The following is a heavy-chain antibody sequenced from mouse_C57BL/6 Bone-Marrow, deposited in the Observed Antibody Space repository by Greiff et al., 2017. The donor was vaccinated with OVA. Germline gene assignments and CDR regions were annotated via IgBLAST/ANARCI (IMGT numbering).Heavy chain of an antibody. Sequence: EVHLVESGGDLVKPGGSLKLSCAASGFTFSSYGMSWVRQTPDKRLEWVATISSGGSYTYYPDSVKGRFTISRDNAKNTLYLQMSSLKPEDTAMYYCARPLLYYFDYWGQGTTLTVSS. V-gene: IGHV5-6*01. CDR2: ISSGGSYT. CDR1: GFTFSSYG. J-gene: IGHJ2*01. CDR3: ARPLLYYFDY.